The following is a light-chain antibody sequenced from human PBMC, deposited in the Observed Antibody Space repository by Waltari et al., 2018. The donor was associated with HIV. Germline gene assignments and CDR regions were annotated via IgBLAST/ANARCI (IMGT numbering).Light chain of an antibody. CDR2: TND. CDR1: SSNIGRNT. V-gene: IGLV1-44*01. J-gene: IGLJ3*02. Sequence: PGQRVTISCSGSSSNIGRNTVNWYQQFPGSAPRLLIYTNDQRPSRVPDRFSGSKSGTSATLGITGLQTGDEADYYCGTWDSNLAAWVFGGGTKVTVL. CDR3: GTWDSNLAAWV.